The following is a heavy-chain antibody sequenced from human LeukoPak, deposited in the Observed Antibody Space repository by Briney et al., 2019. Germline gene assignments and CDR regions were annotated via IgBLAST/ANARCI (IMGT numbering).Heavy chain of an antibody. CDR2: ISWDGGST. V-gene: IGHV3-43*01. CDR1: GFTFDDYN. Sequence: GGSLRLSCAASGFTFDDYNMHWVRHAPGKGPEWVSLISWDGGSTYYADSVKGRFTISRDNSKNSLYLQMNSLRTEDTALYYCAKGYGDFDSYFDSWGQGTLVTVSS. CDR3: AKGYGDFDSYFDS. D-gene: IGHD4-17*01. J-gene: IGHJ4*02.